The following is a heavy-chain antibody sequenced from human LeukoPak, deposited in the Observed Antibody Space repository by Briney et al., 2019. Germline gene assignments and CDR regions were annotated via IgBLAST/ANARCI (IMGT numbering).Heavy chain of an antibody. D-gene: IGHD1-26*01. CDR3: ARGASGSYYVDY. J-gene: IGHJ4*02. CDR1: GFTFSSYA. CDR2: ISGSGGST. Sequence: PGGSLRLSCAASGFTFSSYAMSWVRQAPGKGLEWVSAISGSGGSTYYADSVKGRFTISRDNAKNTVYLQMNSLRAEDTAVYYCARGASGSYYVDYWGQGTLVTVSS. V-gene: IGHV3-23*01.